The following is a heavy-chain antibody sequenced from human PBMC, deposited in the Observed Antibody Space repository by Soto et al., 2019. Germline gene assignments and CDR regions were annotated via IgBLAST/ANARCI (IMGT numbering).Heavy chain of an antibody. Sequence: PGESLKISCAASGFTFSSYSMNWVRQAPGKGLEWVSSISSSSSYIYYADSVKGRFTISRDNAKNSLYLQMNSLRAEDTAVYYCARDAHDTDCGGDCYSGAFDIWGQGTMVTVSS. V-gene: IGHV3-21*01. J-gene: IGHJ3*02. CDR3: ARDAHDTDCGGDCYSGAFDI. CDR1: GFTFSSYS. CDR2: ISSSSSYI. D-gene: IGHD2-21*02.